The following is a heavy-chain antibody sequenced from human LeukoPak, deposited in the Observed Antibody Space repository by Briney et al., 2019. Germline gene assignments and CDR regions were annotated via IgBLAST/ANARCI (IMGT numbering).Heavy chain of an antibody. Sequence: GGSLGLSCTASGFTFGDYAMSWVRQAPGKGLEWVGFIRSKAYGGTTEYAASVKGRFTISRDDSKSIAYLQMNSLKTEDTAVYYCTRVPGLLWSYYGMDVWGKGTTVTVSS. CDR3: TRVPGLLWSYYGMDV. CDR2: IRSKAYGGTT. J-gene: IGHJ6*04. CDR1: GFTFGDYA. D-gene: IGHD3-10*01. V-gene: IGHV3-49*04.